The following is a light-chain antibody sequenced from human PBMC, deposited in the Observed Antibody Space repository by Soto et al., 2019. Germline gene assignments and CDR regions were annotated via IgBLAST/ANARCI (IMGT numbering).Light chain of an antibody. V-gene: IGKV1-39*01. CDR3: QQSYSTPIS. CDR1: QSISSY. CDR2: AAS. Sequence: DIQMTQSPSSLSASVGDRVTITCRASQSISSYINWYQQQPGKAPTLLIYAASSLQSGVPSWFNRSEPGTDVTLTISSLQPEDLAIYDCQQSYSTPISFGQGTRLESK. J-gene: IGKJ5*01.